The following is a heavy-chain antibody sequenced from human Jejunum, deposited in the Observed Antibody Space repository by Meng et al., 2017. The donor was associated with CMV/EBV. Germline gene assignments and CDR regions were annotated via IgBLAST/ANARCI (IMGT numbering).Heavy chain of an antibody. J-gene: IGHJ4*02. CDR1: GGFFTTYY. D-gene: IGHD3-16*01. V-gene: IGHV4-4*07. Sequence: QLHRQEWGAVVVKPLDTMSPACTVTGGFFTTYYWSGIRQRAGKGLECIGRIITSGSTNYNPSLRSRVIMSVDTSKNQFFLKLRSVTAADTAVYFCAKGYGNSFEYWGQGSLVTVSS. CDR3: AKGYGNSFEY. CDR2: IITSGST.